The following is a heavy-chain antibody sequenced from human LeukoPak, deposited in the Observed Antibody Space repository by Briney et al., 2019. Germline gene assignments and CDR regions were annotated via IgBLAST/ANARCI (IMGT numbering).Heavy chain of an antibody. J-gene: IGHJ4*02. CDR1: GFTFSSYE. Sequence: GGSLRLSCAASGFTFSSYEMSWVRQAPGKGLEWVSAISGSGGSTYYADSVKGRFTISRDNSKNTLYLQTNSLRAEDTAVYYCAKDWSYGFNYFDYWGQGTLVTVSS. V-gene: IGHV3-23*01. CDR2: ISGSGGST. D-gene: IGHD5-18*01. CDR3: AKDWSYGFNYFDY.